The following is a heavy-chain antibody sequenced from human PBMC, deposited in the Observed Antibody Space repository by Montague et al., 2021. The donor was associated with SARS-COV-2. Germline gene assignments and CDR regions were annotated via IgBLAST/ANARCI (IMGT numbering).Heavy chain of an antibody. CDR1: GGPLSGYY. V-gene: IGHV4-34*12. J-gene: IGHJ4*02. CDR3: ARTFDVFKHDN. CDR2: IVHTGTT. Sequence: SETRSLTCAVYGGPLSGYYWSWIRQFPGKGLEWIGEIVHTGTTKYNPSLEGRVTMSIDTSKKQFSLNLTSMTAADTAVYYCARTFDVFKHDNWGQGTLVAVSS. D-gene: IGHD3-10*02.